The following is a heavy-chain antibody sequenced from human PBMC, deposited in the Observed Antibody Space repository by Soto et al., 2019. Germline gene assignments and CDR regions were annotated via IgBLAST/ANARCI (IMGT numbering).Heavy chain of an antibody. V-gene: IGHV1-8*01. CDR3: ARSNFGSGVYFDY. J-gene: IGHJ4*02. D-gene: IGHD3-16*01. CDR2: MNPNTGDT. Sequence: ASVKVSCKASGYTSSNYDINWVRQATGQGLEWMGWMNPNTGDTGYPQKFQGRVTMTRDTSITTAYMELSSLRSEDTAMYYCARSNFGSGVYFDYWGQGTPVTV. CDR1: GYTSSNYD.